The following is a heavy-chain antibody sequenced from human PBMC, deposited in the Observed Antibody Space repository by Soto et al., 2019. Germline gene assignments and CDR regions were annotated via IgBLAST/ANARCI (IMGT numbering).Heavy chain of an antibody. CDR1: GFTFSSYG. D-gene: IGHD6-13*01. J-gene: IGHJ4*02. Sequence: GGSLRLSCAASGFTFSSYGMHWVRQAPGKGLEWVAVISYDGSNKYYADSVKGRFTISRDNSKNTLYLQMNSLRAEDTAVYYCAKDLAAADLGYWGQGTLVTVSS. V-gene: IGHV3-30*18. CDR3: AKDLAAADLGY. CDR2: ISYDGSNK.